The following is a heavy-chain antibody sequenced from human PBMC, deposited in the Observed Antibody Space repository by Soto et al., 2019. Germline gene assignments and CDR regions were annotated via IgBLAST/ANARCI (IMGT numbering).Heavy chain of an antibody. CDR3: ARENGDYARGPYGMDV. J-gene: IGHJ6*02. CDR2: INVYNGNT. Sequence: ASVKVSCKASGYTFTSNSIGWVRQAPGQGLEWMGWINVYNGNTKYAQQLQGRVTLTTDTSISTAYMELSRLRSDDTAVYYCARENGDYARGPYGMDVWGQGTTVTVSS. D-gene: IGHD4-17*01. V-gene: IGHV1-18*04. CDR1: GYTFTSNS.